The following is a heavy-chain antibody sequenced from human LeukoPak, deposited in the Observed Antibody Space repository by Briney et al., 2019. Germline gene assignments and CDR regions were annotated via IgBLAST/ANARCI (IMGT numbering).Heavy chain of an antibody. CDR3: AKERQTGDYFTSDY. Sequence: GGSLRLSCAASGLSFSSYTINWVRQAPGKGLEWVSAISGNGGKTYYLYSVRGRFTVSRDNSKNTLYLQMNSLRADDTAVYFCAKERQTGDYFTSDYWGQGTLVTVSS. J-gene: IGHJ4*02. CDR1: GLSFSSYT. D-gene: IGHD4-17*01. CDR2: ISGNGGKT. V-gene: IGHV3-23*01.